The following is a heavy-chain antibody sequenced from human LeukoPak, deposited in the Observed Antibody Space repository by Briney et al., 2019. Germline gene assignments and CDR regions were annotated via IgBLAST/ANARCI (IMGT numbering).Heavy chain of an antibody. Sequence: PGGSLRLSCKVSGFTFSSYSMNWVRQAPGKELEWVSYITSRSSDIYYADSVKGRFTISRDNAKTSLYLQMNSLRAEDTAVYYCASTYDYVWGSFRTGYFDYWGQGTLVTVSS. J-gene: IGHJ4*02. V-gene: IGHV3-21*01. CDR2: ITSRSSDI. D-gene: IGHD3-16*02. CDR1: GFTFSSYS. CDR3: ASTYDYVWGSFRTGYFDY.